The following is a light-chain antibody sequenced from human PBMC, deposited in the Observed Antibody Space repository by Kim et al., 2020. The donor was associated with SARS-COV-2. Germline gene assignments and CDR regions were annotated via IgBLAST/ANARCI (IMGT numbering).Light chain of an antibody. J-gene: IGLJ3*02. CDR3: AASDDSLSAWV. V-gene: IGLV1-47*01. CDR2: RSN. Sequence: GQGVTISCSGSSSNIGSNYVYWYQQLPGTAPKLLIFRSNQRPSGVPDRFSGSKSGTSASLAISGLRSEDEADYYCAASDDSLSAWVFGGGTQLTVL. CDR1: SSNIGSNY.